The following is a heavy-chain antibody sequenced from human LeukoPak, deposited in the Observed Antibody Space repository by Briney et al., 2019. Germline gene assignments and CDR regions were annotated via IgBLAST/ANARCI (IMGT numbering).Heavy chain of an antibody. J-gene: IGHJ4*02. CDR2: ITASGGST. Sequence: GGSLRLSCAASGFTFSSYAMSWVRQAPGKGLEWVSAITASGGSTYYADSVKGRFTISRDNSKNTLYLQMSSLRAEDTAVFYCAKRGSHLPYYDYWGQGALVTVSS. CDR3: AKRGSHLPYYDY. CDR1: GFTFSSYA. D-gene: IGHD3-10*01. V-gene: IGHV3-23*01.